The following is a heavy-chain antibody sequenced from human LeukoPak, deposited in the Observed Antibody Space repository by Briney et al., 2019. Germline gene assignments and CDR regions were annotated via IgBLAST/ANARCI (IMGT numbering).Heavy chain of an antibody. J-gene: IGHJ5*02. CDR2: MNDSGRT. D-gene: IGHD1-14*01. CDR3: AGGSWSRRFAP. Sequence: SETLSLTCAVYDESLNGYYWSWIRQPPGKGLEWIGEMNDSGRTAYNPSLESRATISAERSKNQFSLKLTSVTAADTAVYYCAGGSWSRRFAPWGQGTLVTVSP. V-gene: IGHV4-34*01. CDR1: DESLNGYY.